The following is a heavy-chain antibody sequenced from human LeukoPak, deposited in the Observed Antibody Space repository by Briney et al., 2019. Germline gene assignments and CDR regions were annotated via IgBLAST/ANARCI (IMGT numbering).Heavy chain of an antibody. CDR3: ARVQGRERYFQH. J-gene: IGHJ1*01. Sequence: PGGSLRLSCAASGFTFSSYEMNWVRQAPGKGLEWVSYISSSGSTIYYADSVKGRFTISRDNAKNSLCLQMNSLRAEDTAVYYCARVQGRERYFQHWGQGTLVTVSS. CDR1: GFTFSSYE. D-gene: IGHD1-26*01. V-gene: IGHV3-48*03. CDR2: ISSSGSTI.